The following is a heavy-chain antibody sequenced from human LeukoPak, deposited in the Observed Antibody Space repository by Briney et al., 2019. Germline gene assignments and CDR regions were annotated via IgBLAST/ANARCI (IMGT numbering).Heavy chain of an antibody. CDR1: GYTFTGYY. J-gene: IGHJ2*01. CDR3: ARDGPAPYYYDSSGYYVVWYFDL. Sequence: ASVKVFCKASGYTFTGYYMHWVRQAPGQGLEWMGWISAYNGNTNYAQKLQGRVTMTTDTSTSTAYMELRSLRSDDTAVYYCARDGPAPYYYDSSGYYVVWYFDLWGRGTLVTVSS. D-gene: IGHD3-22*01. CDR2: ISAYNGNT. V-gene: IGHV1-18*04.